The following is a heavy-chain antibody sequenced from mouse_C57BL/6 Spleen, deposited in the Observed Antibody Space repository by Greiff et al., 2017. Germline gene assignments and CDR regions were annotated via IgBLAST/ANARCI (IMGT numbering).Heavy chain of an antibody. Sequence: VQLQQPGAELVKPGASVKMSCKASGYTFTSYWITWVKQRPGQGLAWIGDIYPGSGSTNYNEKFKSKATLTVDTSSSTAYMQLSSLTSEDSAVYYCARSRGSGYGFAYWGQGTLVTVSA. J-gene: IGHJ3*01. CDR3: ARSRGSGYGFAY. V-gene: IGHV1-55*01. CDR1: GYTFTSYW. CDR2: IYPGSGST. D-gene: IGHD3-2*02.